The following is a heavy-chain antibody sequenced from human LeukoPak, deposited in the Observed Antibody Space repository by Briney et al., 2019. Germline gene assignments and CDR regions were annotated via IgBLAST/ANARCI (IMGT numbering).Heavy chain of an antibody. CDR2: IRNSANAK. V-gene: IGHV3-11*04. CDR3: ARYSASRSHRTIFCPFDY. D-gene: IGHD3-3*01. CDR1: GFNLSDYY. J-gene: IGHJ4*01. Sequence: PGGSLRPSCAVSGFNLSDYYMSWIRQSPGTGLEWISYIRNSANAKYYADSVKGRFSISRDNAKNALYLEMNSLRVQDTGVYFCARYSASRSHRTIFCPFDYWGQGALVTVSS.